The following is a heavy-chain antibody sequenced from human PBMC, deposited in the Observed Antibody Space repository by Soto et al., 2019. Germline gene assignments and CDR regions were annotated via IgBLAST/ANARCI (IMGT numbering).Heavy chain of an antibody. CDR3: ARAHAVPYFDY. Sequence: SETLSLTCTVSGGSIISGGYYWSWIRQHPGKGLEWIGYIYYSGSTYYNPSLKSRVTISVDTSKNQFSLKLSSVTAADTAVYYCARAHAVPYFDYWGQGTLVTVSS. J-gene: IGHJ4*02. V-gene: IGHV4-31*03. D-gene: IGHD2-2*01. CDR2: IYYSGST. CDR1: GGSIISGGYY.